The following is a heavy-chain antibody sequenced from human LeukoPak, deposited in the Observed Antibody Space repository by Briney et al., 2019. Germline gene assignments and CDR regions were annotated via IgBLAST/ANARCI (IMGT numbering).Heavy chain of an antibody. CDR3: ARDLVEIDYYDSPVWAFDI. Sequence: SETLSLTCTVSGGSISSSSYYWGWLRQPPGKGLEWIGSIYYSGSTYYNPSLKSRVTISVDTSKNQFSLKLSSVTAADTAVYYCARDLVEIDYYDSPVWAFDIWGQGTMVTVSS. J-gene: IGHJ3*02. CDR1: GGSISSSSYY. V-gene: IGHV4-39*07. CDR2: IYYSGST. D-gene: IGHD3-22*01.